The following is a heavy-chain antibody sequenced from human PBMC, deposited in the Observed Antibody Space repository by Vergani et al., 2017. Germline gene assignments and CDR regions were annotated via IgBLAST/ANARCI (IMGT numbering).Heavy chain of an antibody. CDR3: ARDRGIVGATTGGMDV. CDR2: IYYSGST. V-gene: IGHV4-31*03. CDR1: GGSISSGGYY. J-gene: IGHJ6*02. Sequence: QVQLQESGPGLVKPSQTLSLTCTVSGGSISSGGYYWSWIRQHPGKGLEWIGYIYYSGSTNYNPSLKSRVTISVDTSKNQFSLKLSSVTAADTAVYYCARDRGIVGATTGGMDVWGQGTTVTVSS. D-gene: IGHD1-26*01.